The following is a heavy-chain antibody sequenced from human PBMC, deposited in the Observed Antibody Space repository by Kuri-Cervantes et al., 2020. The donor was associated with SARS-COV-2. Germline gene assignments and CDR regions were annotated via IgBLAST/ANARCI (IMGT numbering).Heavy chain of an antibody. CDR1: GFTFSRSW. CDR3: ARVETSHYSSYYMDV. J-gene: IGHJ6*03. V-gene: IGHV3-74*01. CDR2: INSDESVT. Sequence: GGSLRLSCAASGFTFSRSWMLWVRQAPGKGLVWVSRINSDESVTSYPDSVEGRFTISRDNAKNTLSLQMNSLSAEDTAVYFCARVETSHYSSYYMDVWGKGTTVTVSS.